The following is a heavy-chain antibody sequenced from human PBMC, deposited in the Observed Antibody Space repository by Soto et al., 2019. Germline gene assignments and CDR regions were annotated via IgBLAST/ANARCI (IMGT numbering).Heavy chain of an antibody. CDR3: ARDRGFLDY. CDR1: GFTFSSYG. J-gene: IGHJ4*02. V-gene: IGHV3-33*01. Sequence: ESGGGVVQPGRSLRLSCAASGFTFSSYGMHWVRQAPGKGLEWVAAIWYDGSNKYYADSVKGRFTISRDNSKNTLYLQMNSLRAEDTAVYYCARDRGFLDYWGQGTLVTVSS. D-gene: IGHD3-10*01. CDR2: IWYDGSNK.